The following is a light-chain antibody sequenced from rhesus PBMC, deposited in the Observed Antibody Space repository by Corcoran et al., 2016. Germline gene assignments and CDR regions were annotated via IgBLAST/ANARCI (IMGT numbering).Light chain of an antibody. J-gene: IGKJ2*01. CDR1: QGNSSG. CDR3: PHYGSSPYG. V-gene: IGKV1-22*01. Sequence: DIQMTQSPSSLPASVGDTVTSTCRASQGNSSGLAWFQQKPGKAPKILLYKAPTLQSGVPSRFSGSGSRTDFTLTSRSLQSEDFATYYCPHYGSSPYGFGQGTKVEIK. CDR2: KAP.